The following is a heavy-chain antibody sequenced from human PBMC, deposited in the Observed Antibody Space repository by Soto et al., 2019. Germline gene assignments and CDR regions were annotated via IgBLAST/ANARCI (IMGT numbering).Heavy chain of an antibody. D-gene: IGHD3-10*01. CDR3: ARVSGHGSRMKNFDY. CDR1: GGSFSGYY. CDR2: INHSGST. J-gene: IGHJ4*02. V-gene: IGHV4-34*01. Sequence: ASETLSLTCAVYGGSFSGYYWSWIRQPPGKGLEWIGEINHSGSTNYNPSLKSRVTISVDTSKNQFSLKLSSVTAADTAVYYCARVSGHGSRMKNFDYWGQGTLVTVSS.